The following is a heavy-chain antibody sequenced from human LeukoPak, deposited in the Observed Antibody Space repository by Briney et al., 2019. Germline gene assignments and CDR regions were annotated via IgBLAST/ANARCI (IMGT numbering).Heavy chain of an antibody. D-gene: IGHD5-24*01. CDR2: INPNSGGT. J-gene: IGHJ4*02. V-gene: IGHV1-2*02. Sequence: ASVKVSCKASGYTFTGYYMHWVRRAPGQGLEWMGWINPNSGGTNYAQVFQGRVTMTRDTSISTAYMELSRLRSDDTAIYYCAREHRDGYNFDYWGQGTLVTVSS. CDR3: AREHRDGYNFDY. CDR1: GYTFTGYY.